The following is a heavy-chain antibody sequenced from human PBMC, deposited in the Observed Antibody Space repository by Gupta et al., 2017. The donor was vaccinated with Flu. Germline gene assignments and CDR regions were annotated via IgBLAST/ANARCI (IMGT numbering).Heavy chain of an antibody. CDR3: AREAICEGTCRHLDL. V-gene: IGHV3-74*01. CDR2: SSPDGTT. J-gene: IGHJ1*01. D-gene: IGHD1-26*01. Sequence: VQLAESGGGPVQPGGSLRLSCVASGFSPSQYAIPWVRQAPGKGLEWVSLSSPDGTTAYGNYMTNHFTISRDNARGTVSLQMERLRVDDEATYFCAREAICEGTCRHLDLWGQGSLVTVSS. CDR1: GFSPSQYA.